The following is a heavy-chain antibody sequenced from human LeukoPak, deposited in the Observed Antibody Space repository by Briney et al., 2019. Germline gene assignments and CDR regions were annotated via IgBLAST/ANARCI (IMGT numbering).Heavy chain of an antibody. CDR3: ARGLVPGFLDY. V-gene: IGHV3-74*01. CDR1: GFTFSSSW. Sequence: PGGSLRLSCAASGFTFSSSWMYWVRQAPGKGLVWVSRINSDERITTYADSVKGRFTISRDNAKNTLYLQMNSLRAEDTAVYYCARGLVPGFLDYWGQGTPVTVSS. J-gene: IGHJ4*02. CDR2: INSDERIT. D-gene: IGHD4-11*01.